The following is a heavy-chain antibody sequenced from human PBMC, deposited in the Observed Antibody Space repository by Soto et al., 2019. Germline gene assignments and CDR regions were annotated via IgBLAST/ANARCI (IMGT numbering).Heavy chain of an antibody. V-gene: IGHV4-39*01. D-gene: IGHD2-21*01. CDR3: ARRVMGNIWYFDY. CDR2: IFYRGNT. J-gene: IGHJ4*02. CDR1: GGSVRGSLYY. Sequence: SETLSLTCTVSGGSVRGSLYYWGWSRQPPGKGLEWIGNIFYRGNTYHNPSLKSRVTISVDTSKNQFSLRLSSVTAADTAVYYCARRVMGNIWYFDYWGQGTLVTVSS.